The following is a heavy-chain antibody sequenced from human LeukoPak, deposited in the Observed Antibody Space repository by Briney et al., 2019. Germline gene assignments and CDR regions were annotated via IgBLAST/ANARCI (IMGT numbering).Heavy chain of an antibody. J-gene: IGHJ4*02. Sequence: ASMKISCKASGYTFTSHYVHWVRQAPGQGPEWMGMINPSGGSTSYSLKFQGRVTMTRDTSTTTLYMDLSSLRSEDTAVYYCARSPITNIWYYFDYWGQGTLVTVSS. CDR2: INPSGGST. D-gene: IGHD2-8*02. CDR1: GYTFTSHY. V-gene: IGHV1-46*01. CDR3: ARSPITNIWYYFDY.